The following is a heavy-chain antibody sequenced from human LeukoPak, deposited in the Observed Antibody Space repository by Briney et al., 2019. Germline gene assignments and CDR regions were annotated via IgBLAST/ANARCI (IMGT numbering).Heavy chain of an antibody. CDR1: GFTFSSYA. V-gene: IGHV3-23*01. J-gene: IGHJ3*02. CDR2: ISGSGGNT. D-gene: IGHD6-13*01. Sequence: PGGSLRLSCAASGFTFSSYAMSWVRQAPGKGLEWVSAISGSGGNTYYADSVKGRFTISRDNSKNTLYLQMNSLGAEDTAVYYCAKDQQLEPLHNAFDIWGQGIMVTVSS. CDR3: AKDQQLEPLHNAFDI.